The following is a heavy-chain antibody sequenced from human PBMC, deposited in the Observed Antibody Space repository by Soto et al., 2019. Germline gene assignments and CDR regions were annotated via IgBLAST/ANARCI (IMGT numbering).Heavy chain of an antibody. Sequence: PSETLSLTCTVSGGSIANNNYFWGWVRQPPGKGLEWIGSAAYSGGTYKNPSLKSRVTVSVDTSKNQFSLKLTSVTAADTAVYSCAKVVVGATSHSDFDSWGQGTLVTVSS. CDR3: AKVVVGATSHSDFDS. J-gene: IGHJ4*02. D-gene: IGHD2-15*01. V-gene: IGHV4-39*01. CDR2: AAYSGGT. CDR1: GGSIANNNYF.